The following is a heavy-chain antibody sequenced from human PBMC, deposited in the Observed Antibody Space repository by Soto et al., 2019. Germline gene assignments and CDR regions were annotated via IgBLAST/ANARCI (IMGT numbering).Heavy chain of an antibody. CDR2: ISGSGGST. CDR1: GFTFSSYA. CDR3: AKVVLSYYDSSGYYPFDY. Sequence: GGSLRLSCAASGFTFSSYAMSWVRQAPGKGLEWVSAISGSGGSTYYADSVKGRFTISRDNSKNTLYLQMNSLRAEDTAVYYCAKVVLSYYDSSGYYPFDYWGQGTLVTVSS. V-gene: IGHV3-23*01. D-gene: IGHD3-22*01. J-gene: IGHJ4*02.